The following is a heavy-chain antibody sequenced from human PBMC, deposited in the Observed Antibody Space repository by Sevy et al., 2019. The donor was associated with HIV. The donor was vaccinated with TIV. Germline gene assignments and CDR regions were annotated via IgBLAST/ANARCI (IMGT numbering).Heavy chain of an antibody. CDR1: GFTFSTHA. CDR3: ARDGGYSIKWYPLY. Sequence: GGSLRLSCAASGFTFSTHAMHWVRQAPGKGLEWVAVISYEGTQTFYAASVEGRFTISRDNSKNMLSLQINSLKPEDTAVYYCARDGGYSIKWYPLYWGHGTLVTVSS. J-gene: IGHJ4*01. CDR2: ISYEGTQT. V-gene: IGHV3-30-3*01. D-gene: IGHD1-26*01.